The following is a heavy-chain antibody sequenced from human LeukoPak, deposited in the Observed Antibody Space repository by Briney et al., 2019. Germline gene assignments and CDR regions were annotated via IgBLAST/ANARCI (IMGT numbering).Heavy chain of an antibody. D-gene: IGHD3-3*01. CDR2: IYYSGST. Sequence: SETLSLTCTVSGVSISSSSYYWGWIRQPPGKGLEWVGSIYYSGSTYYNPSLTSPVTTFVDTSKNHLYLKLRSVTVADTGVYYCARHLLKHYDLWSGPFTPLDYWGKGTLVTVSS. CDR3: ARHLLKHYDLWSGPFTPLDY. J-gene: IGHJ4*02. CDR1: GVSISSSSYY. V-gene: IGHV4-39*01.